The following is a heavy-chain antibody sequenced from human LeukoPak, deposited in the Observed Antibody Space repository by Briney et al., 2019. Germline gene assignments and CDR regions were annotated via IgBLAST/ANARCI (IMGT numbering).Heavy chain of an antibody. D-gene: IGHD1-7*01. CDR1: GGSFSGYY. CDR3: ARDNWNYGRSSRRWFDP. J-gene: IGHJ5*02. CDR2: INHSGST. V-gene: IGHV4-34*01. Sequence: SETLSLTCAVSGGSFSGYYWSWIRQPPGKGLEWIGEINHSGSTNYNPSLKSRVTISVDTSKNQFSLKLSSVTAADTAVYYCARDNWNYGRSSRRWFDPWGQGTLVTVSS.